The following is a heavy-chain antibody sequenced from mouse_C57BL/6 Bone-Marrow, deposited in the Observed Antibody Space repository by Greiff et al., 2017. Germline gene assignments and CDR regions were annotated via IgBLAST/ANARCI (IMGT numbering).Heavy chain of an antibody. CDR1: GFNIKDDY. V-gene: IGHV14-4*01. J-gene: IGHJ3*01. CDR3: TGVLLRYWFAY. Sequence: VQLQQSGAELVRPGASVKLSCTASGFNIKDDYMPWVKQRPEQGLEWIGWIDPENGDTEYASKFQGKATITADTSSNTAYLQISSLTSEDTAVYYCTGVLLRYWFAYWGQGTLVTVSA. CDR2: IDPENGDT. D-gene: IGHD1-1*01.